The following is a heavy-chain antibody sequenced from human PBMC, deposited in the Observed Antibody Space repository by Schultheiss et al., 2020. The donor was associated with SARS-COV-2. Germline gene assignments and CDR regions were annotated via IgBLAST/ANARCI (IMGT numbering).Heavy chain of an antibody. CDR3: ARHKEVAGKMDV. CDR1: GYSFTSYW. Sequence: GSLRLSCKGSGYSFTSYWIGWVRQMPGKGLEWMGIIYPGDSDTRYSPSFQGQVTISADKSISTAYLQWSSLKASDTAMYYCARHKEVAGKMDVWGKGTTVTVSS. V-gene: IGHV5-51*01. D-gene: IGHD6-19*01. CDR2: IYPGDSDT. J-gene: IGHJ6*04.